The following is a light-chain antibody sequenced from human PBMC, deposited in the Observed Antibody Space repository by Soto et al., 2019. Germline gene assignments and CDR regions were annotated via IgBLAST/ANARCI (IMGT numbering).Light chain of an antibody. CDR3: SSYTSNSSYV. CDR1: SSDVGAYNS. J-gene: IGLJ1*01. Sequence: QSVLTQPASVSGSPGQSIAISCTGTSSDVGAYNSVSWYQQYPGKAPKLMIHDVSNRPSGVSNRFSGSKSGSTASLTISGLQAEXEADYYCSSYTSNSSYVFGSGTKVTVL. CDR2: DVS. V-gene: IGLV2-14*01.